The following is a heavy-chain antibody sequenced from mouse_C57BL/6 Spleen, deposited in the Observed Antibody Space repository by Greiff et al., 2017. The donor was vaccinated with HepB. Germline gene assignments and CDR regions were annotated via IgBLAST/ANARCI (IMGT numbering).Heavy chain of an antibody. CDR1: GFTFSSYG. J-gene: IGHJ2*01. V-gene: IGHV5-6*01. D-gene: IGHD2-3*01. CDR3: ARHEMIQYYFDY. CDR2: ISSGGSYT. Sequence: EVHLVESGGDLVKPGGSLKLSCAASGFTFSSYGMSWVRQTPDKRLEWVATISSGGSYTYYPDSVKGRFTISRDNAKNTLYLQMSSLKSEDTAMYYCARHEMIQYYFDYWGQGTTLTVSS.